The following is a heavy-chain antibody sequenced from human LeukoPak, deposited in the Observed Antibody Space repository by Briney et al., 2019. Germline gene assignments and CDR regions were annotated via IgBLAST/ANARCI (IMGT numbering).Heavy chain of an antibody. CDR3: ARPSTGGYYYGSGFDY. D-gene: IGHD3-10*01. CDR1: GGTFSSYG. Sequence: ASVKVSCKASGGTFSSYGISWVRQAPGQGLEWMGGIIPSFGTANYAQKFQGRVTITADESTRTAYMELSSLRSEDTAVYYCARPSTGGYYYGSGFDYWGQGTLVTVSS. V-gene: IGHV1-69*01. J-gene: IGHJ4*02. CDR2: IIPSFGTA.